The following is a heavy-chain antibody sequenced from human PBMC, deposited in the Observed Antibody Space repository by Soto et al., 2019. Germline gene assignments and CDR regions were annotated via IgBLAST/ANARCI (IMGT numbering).Heavy chain of an antibody. CDR2: IFYSRTT. CDR3: ARYYGDYKNYFDY. Sequence: QLQLQESCPGLVKPSETLYLTCTVTGGSISRSHNFWGWIRQPPGKGLGLIGSIFYSRTTYNNPSLNSRVTLAVDTSKNQFSLKLNPVTEADTAVYYCARYYGDYKNYFDYWGQGSLVTVSS. D-gene: IGHD4-17*01. J-gene: IGHJ4*02. V-gene: IGHV4-39*01. CDR1: GGSISRSHNF.